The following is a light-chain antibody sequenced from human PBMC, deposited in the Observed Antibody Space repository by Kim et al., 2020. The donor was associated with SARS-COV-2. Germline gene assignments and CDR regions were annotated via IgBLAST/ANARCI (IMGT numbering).Light chain of an antibody. CDR2: WAS. V-gene: IGKV4-1*01. Sequence: DIVMTQSPDSLAVSLGERATINCKSSQSVLYSSNNKNYLAWYQQKPGQPPKLLIYWASTRESGVPDRFSGSGSETDFTLTISSLQAEDVAVYYCQQYYSTPQTFGQGTKLEI. CDR1: QSVLYSSNNKNY. J-gene: IGKJ2*01. CDR3: QQYYSTPQT.